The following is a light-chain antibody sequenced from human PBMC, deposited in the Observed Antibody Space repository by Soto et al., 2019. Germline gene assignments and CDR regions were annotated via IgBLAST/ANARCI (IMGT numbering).Light chain of an antibody. CDR2: DAS. V-gene: IGKV1-5*01. J-gene: IGKJ1*01. CDR3: QQYNSYPWT. CDR1: QRISSW. Sequence: IQMTQSPSTLSASVGDKVTITCRASQRISSWLAWYQQKPGKAPKLLIYDASSLESGVPSRFSGSGSGTEFTLTISSLQPDDFATYYCQQYNSYPWTFGQGTKV.